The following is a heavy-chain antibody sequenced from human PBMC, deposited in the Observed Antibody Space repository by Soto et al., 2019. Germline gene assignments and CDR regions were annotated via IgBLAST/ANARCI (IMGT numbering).Heavy chain of an antibody. D-gene: IGHD3-10*01. J-gene: IGHJ5*02. CDR3: ARAKQTRITMVRGVIQVWFDP. V-gene: IGHV4-34*01. Sequence: SETLSLTCAVYGGSFSGYYWSWIRQPPGKGLEWIGEINHSGSTNYNPSLKSRVNISVDTSKNQFSLKLSSVTAADTAVYYCARAKQTRITMVRGVIQVWFDPWGQGTLVTVSS. CDR1: GGSFSGYY. CDR2: INHSGST.